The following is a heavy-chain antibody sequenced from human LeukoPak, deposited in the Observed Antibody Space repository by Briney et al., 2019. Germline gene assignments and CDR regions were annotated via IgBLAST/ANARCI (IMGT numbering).Heavy chain of an antibody. Sequence: GSLRLSCAASGFTFSSYWMTWVRQAPGKGLELVANIKQDGSETYYVDSVKGRFTVSRENAKNSLYLEMNSLRAEDTAVYYCARVQYGSGSDYWGQGTLVTVSS. V-gene: IGHV3-7*04. D-gene: IGHD3-10*01. CDR2: IKQDGSET. CDR1: GFTFSSYW. CDR3: ARVQYGSGSDY. J-gene: IGHJ4*02.